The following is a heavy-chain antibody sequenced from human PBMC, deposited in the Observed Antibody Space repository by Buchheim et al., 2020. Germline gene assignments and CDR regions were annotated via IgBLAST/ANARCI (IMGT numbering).Heavy chain of an antibody. CDR2: ISSRGSTI. D-gene: IGHD3-10*01. J-gene: IGHJ4*02. Sequence: EVQLVESGGGLVQPGGSLRLSCAASGFTFSSYEMNWVRQAPGKGLEWVSYISSRGSTIYYADSVKGRFTIPRDNAKNSLYLQMNSLRAEDTAVYYCARVEYYGSGSPGIDWGQGTL. V-gene: IGHV3-48*03. CDR1: GFTFSSYE. CDR3: ARVEYYGSGSPGID.